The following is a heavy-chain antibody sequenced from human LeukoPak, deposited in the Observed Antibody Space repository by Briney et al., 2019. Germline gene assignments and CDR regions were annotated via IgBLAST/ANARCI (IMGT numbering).Heavy chain of an antibody. CDR1: GFTFSSYA. D-gene: IGHD3-22*01. V-gene: IGHV3-64*01. CDR3: ARAFGGYYYGDY. CDR2: ISSNGGST. Sequence: PGGSLRLSCAASGFTFSSYAMHWVRQAPGKGLEYVSAISSNGGSTYHANSVKGRFTISRDNSKNTLYLQMGSLRAEDMAVYYCARAFGGYYYGDYWGQGTLVTVSS. J-gene: IGHJ4*02.